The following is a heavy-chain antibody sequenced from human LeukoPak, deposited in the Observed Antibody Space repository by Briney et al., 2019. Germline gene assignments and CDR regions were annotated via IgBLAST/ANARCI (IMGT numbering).Heavy chain of an antibody. J-gene: IGHJ4*02. CDR1: GYTFTGYY. CDR3: ARSTVTQYYFDY. CDR2: INPNSGGT. V-gene: IGHV1-2*04. D-gene: IGHD4-17*01. Sequence: ASVKVSCKASGYTFTGYYMHWVRQAPGQGLEWMGWINPNSGGTNYAQKFQGWVTMTRDTSISTAYMELSRLRSDNTAVYYCARSTVTQYYFDYWGQGTLVTVSS.